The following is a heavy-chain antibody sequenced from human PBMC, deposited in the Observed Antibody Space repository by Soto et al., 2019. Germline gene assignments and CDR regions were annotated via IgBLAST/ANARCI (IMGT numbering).Heavy chain of an antibody. CDR1: GGTFSSYT. CDR3: ARSREEATGVFDI. J-gene: IGHJ3*02. CDR2: IIPILGIA. V-gene: IGHV1-69*02. D-gene: IGHD5-12*01. Sequence: QVQLVQSGAEVKKPGSSVKVSCKASGGTFSSYTISWVRQAPGQGLEWMGRIIPILGIANYAQKFQGRVTITADKSTSTAYMELSSLRSEDTAVYYCARSREEATGVFDIWGQGTMVTVSS.